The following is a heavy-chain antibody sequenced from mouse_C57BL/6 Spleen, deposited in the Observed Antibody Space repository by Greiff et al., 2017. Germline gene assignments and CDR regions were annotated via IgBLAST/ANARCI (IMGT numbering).Heavy chain of an antibody. CDR3: ARGGVITTVVEGDYFDY. CDR1: GYTFTDYN. CDR2: INPNNGGT. V-gene: IGHV1-18*01. D-gene: IGHD1-1*01. Sequence: VQLQQSGPELVKPGASVKIPCKASGYTFTDYNMDWVKQSHGKSLEWIGDINPNNGGTIYNQKFKGKATLTVDKSSSTAYMELRSLTSEDTAVYYCARGGVITTVVEGDYFDYWGQGTTLTVSS. J-gene: IGHJ2*01.